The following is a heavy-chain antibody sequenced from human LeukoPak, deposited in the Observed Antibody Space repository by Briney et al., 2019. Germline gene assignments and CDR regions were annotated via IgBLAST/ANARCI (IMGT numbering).Heavy chain of an antibody. CDR1: GGSFSGYY. CDR2: INHSGST. Sequence: PSETLSLTCAVYGGSFSGYYWSWIRQPPGKGLEWIGEINHSGSTNYNPSLKSRVTISVDTSKNQFSLKLSSVTAADTAVYHCARGLAVTIHDAVDIWGQGTMVTVSS. D-gene: IGHD4-17*01. V-gene: IGHV4-34*01. J-gene: IGHJ3*02. CDR3: ARGLAVTIHDAVDI.